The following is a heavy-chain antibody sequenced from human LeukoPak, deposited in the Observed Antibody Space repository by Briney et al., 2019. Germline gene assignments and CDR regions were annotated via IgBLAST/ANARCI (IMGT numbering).Heavy chain of an antibody. D-gene: IGHD1-14*01. CDR2: VDPKSGGT. Sequence: ASVKVSCKTSGYTFTDHHMHWVRQAPGQGLEWMGRVDPKSGGTIYAQNFQGRVAMTSDTSTSTASMEVGSLKSDDTAVYYCATETWYFASWGRGTLVTVSS. CDR3: ATETWYFAS. V-gene: IGHV1-2*02. J-gene: IGHJ4*02. CDR1: GYTFTDHH.